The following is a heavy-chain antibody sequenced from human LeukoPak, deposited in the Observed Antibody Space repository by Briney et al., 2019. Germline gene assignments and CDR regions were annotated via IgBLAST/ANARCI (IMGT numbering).Heavy chain of an antibody. CDR3: VRDYYEGSGHTDNFFDP. J-gene: IGHJ3*01. D-gene: IGHD3-22*01. V-gene: IGHV1-18*04. Sequence: GASVKVSCKASGYTFSNYGISWVRQAPGQGLEWMGWVSNYDRRTNYAQKVKGRVTMTTDTSTSTAYMELKSLRFDDTALYYCVRDYYEGSGHTDNFFDPWGQGTMVTVSS. CDR1: GYTFSNYG. CDR2: VSNYDRRT.